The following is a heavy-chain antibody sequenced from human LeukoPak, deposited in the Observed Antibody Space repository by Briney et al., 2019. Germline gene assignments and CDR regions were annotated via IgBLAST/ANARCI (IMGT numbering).Heavy chain of an antibody. D-gene: IGHD2-2*01. CDR3: ASLGYCSSTSCLPFDY. J-gene: IGHJ4*02. Sequence: GASVKVSCKASGYTFTSYYMHWVRQAPGQGLEWMGINNPSGGSTSYAQKFQGRVTMTRDTSTSTVYMELSSLRSEDTAVYYCASLGYCSSTSCLPFDYWGQGTLVTVSS. V-gene: IGHV1-46*03. CDR2: NNPSGGST. CDR1: GYTFTSYY.